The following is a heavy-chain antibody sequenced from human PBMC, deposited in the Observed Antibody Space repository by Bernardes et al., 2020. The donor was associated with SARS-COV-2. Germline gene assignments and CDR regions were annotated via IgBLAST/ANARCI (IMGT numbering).Heavy chain of an antibody. CDR1: GYTFSSYS. V-gene: IGHV1-3*01. J-gene: IGHJ3*02. D-gene: IGHD3-10*01. CDR2: INAVNGNT. CDR3: AAVIRGVIYI. Sequence: ASVKVSCKASGYTFSSYSMHWVRQAPGQRLEWMGWINAVNGNTKYSQELQGRVTITRDTSASTAYMELRSLRSEDTAVYYCAAVIRGVIYIWGQGTMVTVSS.